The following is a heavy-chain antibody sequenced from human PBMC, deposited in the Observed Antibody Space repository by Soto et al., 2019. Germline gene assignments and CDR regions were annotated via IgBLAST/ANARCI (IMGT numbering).Heavy chain of an antibody. CDR3: AGSRRYCSGGSCATEPNDY. CDR1: GGTFSSYT. Sequence: QVQLVQSGAEVKKPGSSVKVSCKASGGTFSSYTISWVRQAPGQGLEWMGRIIPILGIANYAQKFQGRVTITADKSTSTAYMELSSLRSEDTAVYYCAGSRRYCSGGSCATEPNDYWGQGTLDTVSS. V-gene: IGHV1-69*02. D-gene: IGHD2-15*01. J-gene: IGHJ4*02. CDR2: IIPILGIA.